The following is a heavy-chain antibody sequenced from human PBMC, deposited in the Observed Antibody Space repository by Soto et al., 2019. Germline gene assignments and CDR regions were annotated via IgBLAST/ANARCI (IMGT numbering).Heavy chain of an antibody. V-gene: IGHV4-4*01. Sequence: ETLSLTCGVSGGTIRSPDWWTWVRQPPGKGLEWIGEIFQSGSTNYTPSLESRVTISVDKSKNQFSLTLTSVTAADTAVYFCARGRGRYSSGWSWFDPWGQGILVTVSS. CDR1: GGTIRSPDW. CDR3: ARGRGRYSSGWSWFDP. J-gene: IGHJ5*02. CDR2: IFQSGST. D-gene: IGHD6-19*01.